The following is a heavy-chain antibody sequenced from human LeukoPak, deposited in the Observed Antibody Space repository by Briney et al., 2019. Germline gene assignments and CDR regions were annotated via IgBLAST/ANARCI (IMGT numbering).Heavy chain of an antibody. Sequence: GGSLRLSCGASGLTLSRYAVNWVRQAPGRGLERVSYISPTGDSTLNAEPVKGRFTISRDNAKNSLYLQMNSLRAEDTAVYYCARTANFAAGYYIDYWGQGTLATVSS. J-gene: IGHJ4*02. V-gene: IGHV3-48*04. CDR2: ISPTGDST. D-gene: IGHD6-13*01. CDR1: GLTLSRYA. CDR3: ARTANFAAGYYIDY.